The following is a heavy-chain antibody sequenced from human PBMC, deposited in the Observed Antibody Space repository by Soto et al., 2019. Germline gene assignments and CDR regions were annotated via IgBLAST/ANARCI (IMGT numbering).Heavy chain of an antibody. Sequence: PGGSLRLSCAASGFTFSTNDKNWVCLAPGQGLEWVSFMWRSGSDLSYANSVKGRFTISRDNAKNSLYLQMNSLRVEDTAVYYCANDPRIRVNGAHYHHYGLDVWGQGTTVTVSS. CDR2: MWRSGSDL. V-gene: IGHV3-48*03. CDR1: GFTFSTND. D-gene: IGHD1-26*01. J-gene: IGHJ6*02. CDR3: ANDPRIRVNGAHYHHYGLDV.